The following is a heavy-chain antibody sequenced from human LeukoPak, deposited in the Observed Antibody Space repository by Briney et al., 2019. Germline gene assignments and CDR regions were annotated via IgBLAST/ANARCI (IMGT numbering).Heavy chain of an antibody. CDR2: IYSGGST. V-gene: IGHV3-66*01. CDR3: ASGATYDSSGYYYH. CDR1: GFTVSSNY. D-gene: IGHD3-22*01. J-gene: IGHJ4*02. Sequence: PGGSLRLSCAASGFTVSSNYMSWVRQAPGKGLEWVSVIYSGGSTYYADSVKGRFTISRDNSKNTLYLQMNSLRAEDTAVYYCASGATYDSSGYYYHWGQGTLVTVSS.